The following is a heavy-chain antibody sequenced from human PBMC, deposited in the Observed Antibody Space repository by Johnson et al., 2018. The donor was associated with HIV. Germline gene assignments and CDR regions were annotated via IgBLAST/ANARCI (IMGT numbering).Heavy chain of an antibody. D-gene: IGHD3-10*01. CDR2: ISYDGSNK. J-gene: IGHJ3*02. V-gene: IGHV3-30*04. Sequence: QMQLVESGGGVVQPGRSLRLSCAASGFTFSSYAMHWVRQAPGKGLEWVAVISYDGSNKDYADSVKGRFTISRDGAKNSLYLQMNSLRAEDTAVYYCAKVRNYYGSGVGAFDIWGQGTMVTVSS. CDR3: AKVRNYYGSGVGAFDI. CDR1: GFTFSSYA.